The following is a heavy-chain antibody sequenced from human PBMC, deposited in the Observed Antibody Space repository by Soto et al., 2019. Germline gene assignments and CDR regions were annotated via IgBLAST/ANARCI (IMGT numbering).Heavy chain of an antibody. CDR3: VKSADRLYYYGMDV. D-gene: IGHD3-16*02. CDR2: ISSNGGST. J-gene: IGHJ6*02. V-gene: IGHV3-64D*06. Sequence: XVSLRLSCSASGFTFSSYAMHWVRQAPGKGLEYVSAISSNGGSTYYADSVKGRFTISRDNSKNTLYLQMSSLRAEDTAVYYCVKSADRLYYYGMDVWGQGTTVTVSS. CDR1: GFTFSSYA.